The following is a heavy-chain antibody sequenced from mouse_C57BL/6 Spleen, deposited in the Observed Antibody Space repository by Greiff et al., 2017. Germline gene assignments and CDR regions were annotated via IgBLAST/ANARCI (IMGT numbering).Heavy chain of an antibody. J-gene: IGHJ3*01. D-gene: IGHD4-1*02. CDR3: ANGSTGWWFAY. CDR1: GFSLTSYG. Sequence: QVQLKESGPGLVQPSQSLSITCTVSGFSLTSYGVHWVRQSPGKGLEWLGVIWRGGSTDNNAAFMYRMRITKYNSNSQFFFKINSLHADDSAIYSFANGSTGWWFAYWGQGTLVTVSA. V-gene: IGHV2-5*01. CDR2: IWRGGST.